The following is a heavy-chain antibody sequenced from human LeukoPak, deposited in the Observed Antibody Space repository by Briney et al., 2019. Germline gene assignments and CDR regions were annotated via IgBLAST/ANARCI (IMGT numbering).Heavy chain of an antibody. Sequence: GESLKISCKGSGYSFTSYWIGWVRQMPGKGLEWMGIIYPGDSDTRYSPSFQGQVTISADKSISTAYLQWSSLKASDTAMYYCATRRHSSSWFPDYFDYWGQGTLVTLSS. CDR2: IYPGDSDT. D-gene: IGHD6-13*01. J-gene: IGHJ4*02. V-gene: IGHV5-51*01. CDR1: GYSFTSYW. CDR3: ATRRHSSSWFPDYFDY.